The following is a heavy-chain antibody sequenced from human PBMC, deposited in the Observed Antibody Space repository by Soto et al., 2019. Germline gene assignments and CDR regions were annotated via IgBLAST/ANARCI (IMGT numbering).Heavy chain of an antibody. Sequence: LSLTCAVYGGSFSGYCWSWIRHPPGKGLEWIGEINHSGSTNYNPSLKSRVTISVDTSKNQFSLKLSSVNAADTAVYYCAVASIAAANWFDPWGQGTLVTVSS. D-gene: IGHD6-13*01. CDR1: GGSFSGYC. J-gene: IGHJ5*02. CDR2: INHSGST. CDR3: AVASIAAANWFDP. V-gene: IGHV4-34*01.